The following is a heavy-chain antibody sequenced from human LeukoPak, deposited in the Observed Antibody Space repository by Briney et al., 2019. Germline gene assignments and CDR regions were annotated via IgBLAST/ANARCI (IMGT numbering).Heavy chain of an antibody. CDR2: ISSSGSTI. J-gene: IGHJ5*02. CDR1: GFTFSSYE. D-gene: IGHD3-10*01. V-gene: IGHV3-48*03. Sequence: GGSLRLSCAASGFTFSSYEINWVRQAPGKGLEWVSYISSSGSTIYYADSVKGRFTISRDNDKNSLYLQMNNLRAEDTAVYYCAREGLLWFGELLTFDPWGQGTLVTVSS. CDR3: AREGLLWFGELLTFDP.